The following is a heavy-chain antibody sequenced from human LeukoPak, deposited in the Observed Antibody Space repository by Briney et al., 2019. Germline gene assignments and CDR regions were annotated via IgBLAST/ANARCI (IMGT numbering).Heavy chain of an antibody. Sequence: GSSVKVSCKASGGTFSSYAISWVRQAPGQGLEWMGGIIPIFGTANYAQKFQGRVTITTDESTSTAYMELSSLRSEDTAVYYCARDLGANYGSGQTDPGANWFDPWGQGTLVTVSS. CDR2: IIPIFGTA. CDR1: GGTFSSYA. D-gene: IGHD3-10*01. V-gene: IGHV1-69*05. CDR3: ARDLGANYGSGQTDPGANWFDP. J-gene: IGHJ5*02.